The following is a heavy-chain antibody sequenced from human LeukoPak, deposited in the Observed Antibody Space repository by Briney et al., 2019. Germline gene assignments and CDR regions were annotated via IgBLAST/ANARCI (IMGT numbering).Heavy chain of an antibody. J-gene: IGHJ5*02. V-gene: IGHV3-21*04. CDR3: ARGGYFWFDP. Sequence: GGSLRLSCAASGFTFSSYSMNWVRQAPGERLEWVSSISSSSSYIYYADSVKGRFTISRDNAKNSLYLQMNSLRAEDTAVYYCARGGYFWFDPWGQGTLVTVSS. CDR1: GFTFSSYS. D-gene: IGHD6-13*01. CDR2: ISSSSSYI.